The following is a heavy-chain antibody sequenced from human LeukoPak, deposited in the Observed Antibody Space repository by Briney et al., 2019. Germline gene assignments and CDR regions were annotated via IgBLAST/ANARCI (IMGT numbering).Heavy chain of an antibody. CDR1: GFTFSSYA. J-gene: IGHJ4*02. Sequence: GSLRLSCAASGFTFSSYAMHWVRQAPGKGLEWVAVISYDGSNKYYEDSVKGRFTISRDNSKSTLYLQMNSLRAEDTAIYYCARDRYGYEGPFDYWGQGTLVTISS. CDR2: ISYDGSNK. CDR3: ARDRYGYEGPFDY. V-gene: IGHV3-30-3*01. D-gene: IGHD5-18*01.